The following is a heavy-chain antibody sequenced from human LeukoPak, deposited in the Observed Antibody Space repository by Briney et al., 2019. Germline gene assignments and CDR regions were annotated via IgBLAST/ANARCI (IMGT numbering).Heavy chain of an antibody. D-gene: IGHD3-22*01. J-gene: IGHJ2*01. CDR3: ARVTSDSSGYYYLNWYFDL. V-gene: IGHV4-59*01. Sequence: SETLSLTCTVSGGSISSYVWSCIRQPPGKGLEWIGYIYYSGSTNYNPSLKSRVTISVDTSKNQFSLKLSSVTAADTAVYYCARVTSDSSGYYYLNWYFDLWVRGTLVTVSS. CDR1: GGSISSYV. CDR2: IYYSGST.